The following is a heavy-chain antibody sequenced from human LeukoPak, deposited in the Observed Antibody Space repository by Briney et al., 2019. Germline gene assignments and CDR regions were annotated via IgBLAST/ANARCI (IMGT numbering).Heavy chain of an antibody. CDR1: GFTVSSNY. CDR2: ISSGGNT. Sequence: GGSLRLSCAASGFTVSSNYMSWVRQAPGEGLEWVAIISSGGNTYYADSVKGRFTISRDNSKNTLYLQMNSLRAEDTAIYYCATRQRSGYYYGMDVWGQGTTATVSS. D-gene: IGHD5-18*01. V-gene: IGHV3-53*01. J-gene: IGHJ6*02. CDR3: ATRQRSGYYYGMDV.